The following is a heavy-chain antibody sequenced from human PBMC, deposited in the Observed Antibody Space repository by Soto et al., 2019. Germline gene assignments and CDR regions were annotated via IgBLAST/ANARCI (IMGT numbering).Heavy chain of an antibody. CDR3: ARMSSSISPGC. Sequence: GGSLRLSCAASGFTFSTYSMNWVRQAPGKGLEWVADINSTGTIKYYAGSVKGRFTISRDNAKNSLYLQMNSLRAEDTAVYYCARMSSSISPGCWGQGTLVTVSS. CDR1: GFTFSTYS. D-gene: IGHD2-2*01. J-gene: IGHJ4*02. CDR2: INSTGTIK. V-gene: IGHV3-48*01.